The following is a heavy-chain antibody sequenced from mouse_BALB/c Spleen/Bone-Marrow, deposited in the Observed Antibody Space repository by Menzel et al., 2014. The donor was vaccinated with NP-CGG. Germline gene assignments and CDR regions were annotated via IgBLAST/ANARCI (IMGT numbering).Heavy chain of an antibody. CDR2: ILPGRGST. J-gene: IGHJ4*01. CDR3: ARWDTTAMDY. V-gene: IGHV1-9*01. Sequence: QVQLQQSGAELMKPRASVKISCKATGYTFSSYWIEWVKQRPGHGLEWIGEILPGRGSTNYNEKFKGKATFTSDTSSNTAYTQLSSLTSEDSAVYYCARWDTTAMDYWGQGTSVTVSS. D-gene: IGHD1-1*01. CDR1: GYTFSSYW.